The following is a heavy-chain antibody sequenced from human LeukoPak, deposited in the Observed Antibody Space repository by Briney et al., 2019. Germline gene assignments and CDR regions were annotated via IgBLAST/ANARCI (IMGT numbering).Heavy chain of an antibody. Sequence: SVKVSCKASGGTFSSYAISWVRQAPGQGLEWMGGIIPIFGTANYAQKLQGRVTMTTDTSTSTAYMELRSLRSDDTAVYYCARLVTNYYDSSGSPDYWGQGTLVTVSS. CDR1: GGTFSSYA. D-gene: IGHD3-22*01. V-gene: IGHV1-69*05. CDR2: IIPIFGTA. J-gene: IGHJ4*02. CDR3: ARLVTNYYDSSGSPDY.